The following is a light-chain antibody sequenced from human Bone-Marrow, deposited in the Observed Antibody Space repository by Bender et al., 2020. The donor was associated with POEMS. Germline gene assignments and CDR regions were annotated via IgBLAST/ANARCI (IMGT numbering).Light chain of an antibody. Sequence: QSALTQPASVSASPGQSITISCSGTSNDVGHKNEVSWYRHYPGEVPKVLIYEVNKRPSGVSDRFSGSRSGNTASLTVSGLQAEDEADYYCCSYTSGGTLIFGGGTKVTVL. CDR2: EVN. V-gene: IGLV2-23*02. CDR3: CSYTSGGTLI. J-gene: IGLJ2*01. CDR1: SNDVGHKNE.